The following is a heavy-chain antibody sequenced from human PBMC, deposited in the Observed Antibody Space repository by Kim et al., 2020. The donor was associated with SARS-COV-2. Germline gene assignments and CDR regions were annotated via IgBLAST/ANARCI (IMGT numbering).Heavy chain of an antibody. CDR3: ARCYVATTNWDYVWGSYRGNWFDP. Sequence: SETLSLTCTVSGGSISSYYWSWIRQPPGKGLEWIGYIYYSGSTNYNPSLKSRVTISVDTSKNQFSLKLSSVTAADTAVYYCARCYVATTNWDYVWGSYRGNWFDPWGQGTLVTVSS. D-gene: IGHD3-16*02. CDR1: GGSISSYY. CDR2: IYYSGST. V-gene: IGHV4-59*08. J-gene: IGHJ5*02.